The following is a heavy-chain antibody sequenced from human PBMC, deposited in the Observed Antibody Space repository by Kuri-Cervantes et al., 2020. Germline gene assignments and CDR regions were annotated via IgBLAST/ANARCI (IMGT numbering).Heavy chain of an antibody. J-gene: IGHJ4*02. CDR1: GFTFSNYA. V-gene: IGHV3-23*01. Sequence: GGSLRLSCAASGFTFSNYAMSWVRQAPGKGLEWVSVITPGGDSTYYADSVKGRFTISRDNSKNTLYLQMNSLRAEDMAVYYCARDSARLGELSFFDYWGQGTLVTVSS. CDR2: ITPGGDST. CDR3: ARDSARLGELSFFDY. D-gene: IGHD3-16*02.